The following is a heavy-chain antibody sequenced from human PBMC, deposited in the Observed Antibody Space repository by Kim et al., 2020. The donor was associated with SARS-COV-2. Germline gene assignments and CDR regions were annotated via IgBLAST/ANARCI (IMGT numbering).Heavy chain of an antibody. D-gene: IGHD3-3*01. CDR2: IYYSGST. CDR3: ARPTTIFGATVDWFDP. CDR1: GGSISSSSYY. Sequence: SETLSLTCTVSGGSISSSSYYWGWIRQPPGKGLEWIGSIYYSGSTYYNPSLKSRVTISVDTSKNQFSLKLSSVTAADTAVYYCARPTTIFGATVDWFDPWGQGTLVTVSS. V-gene: IGHV4-39*01. J-gene: IGHJ5*02.